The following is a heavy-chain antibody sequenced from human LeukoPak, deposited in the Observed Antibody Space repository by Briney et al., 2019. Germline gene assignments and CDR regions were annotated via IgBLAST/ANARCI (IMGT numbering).Heavy chain of an antibody. Sequence: PGGSLRPSCAASGFTFSSYAMSWVRQAPGKGLEWVSAISGSGGSTYYADSVKGRFTISRDNSKNTLYLQMNSLRAEDTAVYYCAKDQIGSYNAFDIWGQGTMVTVSS. D-gene: IGHD1-26*01. V-gene: IGHV3-23*01. CDR2: ISGSGGST. CDR1: GFTFSSYA. CDR3: AKDQIGSYNAFDI. J-gene: IGHJ3*02.